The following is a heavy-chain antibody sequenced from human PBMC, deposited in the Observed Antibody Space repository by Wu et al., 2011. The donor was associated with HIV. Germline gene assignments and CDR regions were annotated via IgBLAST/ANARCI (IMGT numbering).Heavy chain of an antibody. CDR1: GYTFTRYY. Sequence: QVQLVQSGAEVKKPGASVKVSCKASGYTFTRYYMHWVRQAPGQGLEWMGIINPSGGSTSYAQKFQGRVTMTRDTSTSTVYMELSSLRSEDTAVYYCASLEAGLSGKDAFDIWGQGDNGHRLF. D-gene: IGHD6-13*01. CDR3: ASLEAGLSGKDAFDI. J-gene: IGHJ3*02. CDR2: INPSGGST. V-gene: IGHV1-46*01.